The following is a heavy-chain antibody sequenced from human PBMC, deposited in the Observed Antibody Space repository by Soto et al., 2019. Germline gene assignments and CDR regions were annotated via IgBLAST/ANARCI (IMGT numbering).Heavy chain of an antibody. J-gene: IGHJ6*02. CDR1: GFTFSSYG. CDR3: KSREPIVVVVAATPRGNYGMDV. V-gene: IGHV3-30*03. Sequence: PGGSLRLSCAASGFTFSSYGMHWVRQAPGKGLEWVAVISYDGSNKYYADSVKGRFTISRDNSKNTLYLQMNSLRAEDTAVYYCKSREPIVVVVAATPRGNYGMDVWGQGTTVTVSS. CDR2: ISYDGSNK. D-gene: IGHD2-15*01.